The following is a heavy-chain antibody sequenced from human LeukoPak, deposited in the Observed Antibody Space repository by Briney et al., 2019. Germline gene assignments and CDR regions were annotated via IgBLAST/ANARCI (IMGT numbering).Heavy chain of an antibody. V-gene: IGHV1-69*13. CDR1: GYTFTSYG. D-gene: IGHD6-6*01. CDR2: IIPIFGTA. CDR3: ARDNRIAARPYFDY. Sequence: ASVKVSCKASGYTFTSYGISWVRQAPGQGLEWMGGIIPIFGTANYAQKFQGRVTITADESTSTAYMELSSLRSEDTAVYYCARDNRIAARPYFDYWGQGTLVTVSS. J-gene: IGHJ4*02.